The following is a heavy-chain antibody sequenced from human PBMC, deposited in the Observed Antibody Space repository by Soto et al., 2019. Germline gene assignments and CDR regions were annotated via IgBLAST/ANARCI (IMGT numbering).Heavy chain of an antibody. J-gene: IGHJ4*02. V-gene: IGHV3-23*01. CDR3: ARRDGLDY. CDR1: GFTFSSYA. Sequence: EVQLLESGGGLVQPGGSLRLSCAASGFTFSSYAMTWVRQAPGKGLEWVSAISAIDFSTYYADSVNGRFTISRDNSKNTGELQMNSLRAEDTAVYYGARRDGLDYWGQGTLVTVSS. CDR2: ISAIDFST.